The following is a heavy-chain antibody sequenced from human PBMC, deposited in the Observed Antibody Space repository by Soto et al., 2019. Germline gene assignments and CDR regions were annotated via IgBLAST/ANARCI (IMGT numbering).Heavy chain of an antibody. J-gene: IGHJ5*02. D-gene: IGHD3-16*01. CDR2: MNPRSGGS. CDR1: GYTFTNEY. CDR3: ARSDDSTSYTLDL. V-gene: IGHV1-2*02. Sequence: ASVKVSCKASGYTFTNEYMHGLRQAPGQGLEWMGWMNPRSGGSKDAQAFQDRVTMTRDASISTAYMEMTRLRNGDTAVYFCARSDDSTSYTLDLWGPGTLVTVSS.